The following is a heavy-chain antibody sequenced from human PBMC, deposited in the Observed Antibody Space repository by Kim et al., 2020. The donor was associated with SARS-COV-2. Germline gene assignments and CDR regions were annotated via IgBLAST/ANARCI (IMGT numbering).Heavy chain of an antibody. CDR3: ARLVVVVAASRIGFDY. CDR1: GGSISSSSYY. J-gene: IGHJ4*02. CDR2: IYYSGST. V-gene: IGHV4-39*01. D-gene: IGHD2-15*01. Sequence: SETLSLTCTVSGGSISSSSYYWGWIRQPPGKGLEWIGSIYYSGSTYYNPSLKSRVTISEDTSKNQFSLKLSSVTAADTAVYYCARLVVVVAASRIGFDYWGQGTLVTVSS.